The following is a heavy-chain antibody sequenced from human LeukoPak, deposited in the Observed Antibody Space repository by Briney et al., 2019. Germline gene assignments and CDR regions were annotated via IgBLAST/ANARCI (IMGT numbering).Heavy chain of an antibody. V-gene: IGHV1-46*01. CDR3: ARAMYARSSEGNRFDP. D-gene: IGHD6-6*01. CDR2: IDPSGGHT. Sequence: AAVKFSCKASGYTFRSYHVQWVRQAPGQGLEWMGMIDPSGGHTRYSEKFQCRVSMTRDVSTSAVYMELSSLMPEDTAVYYCARAMYARSSEGNRFDPWGQGTLVSVSS. J-gene: IGHJ5*02. CDR1: GYTFRSYH.